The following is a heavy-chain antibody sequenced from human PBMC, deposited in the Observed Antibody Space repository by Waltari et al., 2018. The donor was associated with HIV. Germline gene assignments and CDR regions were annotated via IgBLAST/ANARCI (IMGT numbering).Heavy chain of an antibody. CDR1: GFTFDDYA. J-gene: IGHJ6*02. CDR2: ISGNSGTI. CDR3: AKDWGAVAGSYGMDV. V-gene: IGHV3-9*01. D-gene: IGHD6-19*01. Sequence: EVQLVESGGGLVQPGRSLRLSCATSGFTFDDYAMHWVRQAPGKGREWVSVISGNSGTIAYADSVKGRFTISRDNAKNYLYLQMSSLRIEDTAFYYCAKDWGAVAGSYGMDVWGQGTTVTVSS.